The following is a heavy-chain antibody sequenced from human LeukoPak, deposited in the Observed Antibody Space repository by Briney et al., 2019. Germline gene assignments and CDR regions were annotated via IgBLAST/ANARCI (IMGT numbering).Heavy chain of an antibody. J-gene: IGHJ4*02. CDR3: ARGLGYYDFSY. D-gene: IGHD3-3*01. CDR1: GGSFSGYY. V-gene: IGHV4-34*01. CDR2: INHSGST. Sequence: TSETLSLTCAVSGGSFSGYYWSWIRQPPGKGLEWIGEINHSGSTNYNPSLKSRVTISVDTSKNQFSLKLSSVTAADTAVYYCARGLGYYDFSYWGQGTLVTVSS.